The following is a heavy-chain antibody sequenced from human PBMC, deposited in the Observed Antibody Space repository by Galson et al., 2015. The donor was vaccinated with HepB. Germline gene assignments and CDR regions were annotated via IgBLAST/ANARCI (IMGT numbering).Heavy chain of an antibody. CDR3: AKDNGGNSGLVDY. J-gene: IGHJ4*02. Sequence: SLRLSCAASGFTFSSYAMHWVRQAPGKGLEWVAVISYDGSNKYYADSVKGRFTISRDNSKNTLYLQMNSLRAEDTAVYYCAKDNGGNSGLVDYWGQGTLVTVSS. CDR1: GFTFSSYA. CDR2: ISYDGSNK. V-gene: IGHV3-30-3*01. D-gene: IGHD4-23*01.